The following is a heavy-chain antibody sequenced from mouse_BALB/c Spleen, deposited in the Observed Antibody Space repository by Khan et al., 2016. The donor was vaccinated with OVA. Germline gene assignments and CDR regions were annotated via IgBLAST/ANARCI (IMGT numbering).Heavy chain of an antibody. Sequence: VQLQESGGGLVQPGGSRKLSCAASGFTFSRYGMHWVCQAPEKGLEWVAYISGDSSTIHYADTVKGRFTISRDNPKNTLFLQMTSLMSEDTAMYYCATSYYYWYYFDYWGPGTTLTVSS. D-gene: IGHD1-1*01. CDR3: ATSYYYWYYFDY. CDR2: ISGDSSTI. J-gene: IGHJ2*01. V-gene: IGHV5-17*02. CDR1: GFTFSRYG.